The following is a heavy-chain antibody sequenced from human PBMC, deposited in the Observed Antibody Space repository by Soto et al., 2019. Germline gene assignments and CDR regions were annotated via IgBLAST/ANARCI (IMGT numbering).Heavy chain of an antibody. CDR3: ARARVQLWRKSGIFPGFDI. D-gene: IGHD5-18*01. CDR1: RFSCSSYA. Sequence: PGGSLILYCSCSRFSCSSYAMHWVRQSPGNGLEWVAVISYDGSKKYYADPVKGRFTITGDNSKNTLYLQMNSLRAEDTAVYYCARARVQLWRKSGIFPGFDIWGRGTMVTVSS. V-gene: IGHV3-30-3*01. CDR2: ISYDGSKK. J-gene: IGHJ3*02.